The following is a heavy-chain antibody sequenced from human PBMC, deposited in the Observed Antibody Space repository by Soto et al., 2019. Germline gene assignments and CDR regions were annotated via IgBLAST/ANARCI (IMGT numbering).Heavy chain of an antibody. CDR2: ISSSSSYI. D-gene: IGHD3-22*01. Sequence: EVQLVESGGGLVKPGGSLRLSCAASGFTFSSYSMNWVRQAPGKGLEWVSSISSSSSYIYYADSVKGRFTISRDNAKNSLYLQVNRLRAEDAAVYYCARASHYYDSSGYGLDYWGQGTLVTVSS. CDR1: GFTFSSYS. J-gene: IGHJ4*02. V-gene: IGHV3-21*01. CDR3: ARASHYYDSSGYGLDY.